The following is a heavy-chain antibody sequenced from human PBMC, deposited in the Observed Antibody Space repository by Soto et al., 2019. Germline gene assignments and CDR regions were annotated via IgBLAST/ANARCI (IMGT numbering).Heavy chain of an antibody. CDR3: ARRAGPDDYGDYGSPPARYYYYMDV. CDR2: IYPGDSDT. V-gene: IGHV5-51*01. J-gene: IGHJ6*03. CDR1: GYSFTSYW. D-gene: IGHD4-17*01. Sequence: GESLKISCKGSGYSFTSYWIGWVRQMPGKGLEWMGIIYPGDSDTRYSPPFQGQVTITAAKSISTAYLQWSSLKASDTATYYYARRAGPDDYGDYGSPPARYYYYMDVWGKGTTVTVSS.